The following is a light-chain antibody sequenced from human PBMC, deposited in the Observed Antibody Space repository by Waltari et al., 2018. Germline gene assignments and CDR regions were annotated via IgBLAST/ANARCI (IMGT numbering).Light chain of an antibody. CDR3: CSYAGSYTFVV. CDR2: DVS. CDR1: SSDVGGDNY. Sequence: QSALTQPRSVSGSPGQSVTISCTGTSSDVGGDNYVSWYQHHPGKAPKLMIYDVSKRPSGVPDRFSGSKSGNTASLTISGLQAEDQADYYCCSYAGSYTFVVFGGGTKLTVL. V-gene: IGLV2-11*01. J-gene: IGLJ2*01.